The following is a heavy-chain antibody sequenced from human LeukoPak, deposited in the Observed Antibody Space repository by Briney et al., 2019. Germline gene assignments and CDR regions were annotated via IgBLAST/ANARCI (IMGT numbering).Heavy chain of an antibody. CDR2: IYYSGST. Sequence: PSETLSLTCTVSGGSISSSSYYWGWIRQPPGKGLEWIGSIYYSGSTYYNPSLKSRVTISVDTSKNQFSLKLSSVTAADTAVYYCARAGGDCSSTSCYTYFDYWGQGTLVTVSS. V-gene: IGHV4-39*07. CDR3: ARAGGDCSSTSCYTYFDY. J-gene: IGHJ4*02. D-gene: IGHD2-2*02. CDR1: GGSISSSSYY.